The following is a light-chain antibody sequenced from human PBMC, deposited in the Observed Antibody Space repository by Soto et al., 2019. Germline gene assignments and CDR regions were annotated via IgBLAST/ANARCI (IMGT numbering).Light chain of an antibody. CDR2: STT. Sequence: QAVVTQEPSFSVSPGGTVTLTCGLSSGSVSTNYYPSWYQQTPGQPPRPLIYSTTTRSSGVPDRFSGSILGDKAALTITGAHADDESVYYCALFMGSGISLFGGGTKLTVL. CDR1: SGSVSTNYY. V-gene: IGLV8-61*01. CDR3: ALFMGSGISL. J-gene: IGLJ2*01.